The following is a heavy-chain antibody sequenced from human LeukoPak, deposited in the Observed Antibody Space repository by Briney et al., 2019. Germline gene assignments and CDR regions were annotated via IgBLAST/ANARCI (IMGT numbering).Heavy chain of an antibody. J-gene: IGHJ4*02. D-gene: IGHD4-23*01. Sequence: SETLSLTCTVSGGSISSYYWTWIRQPPGKGLEWIGYIYYSGSTNYNYNPSLKSRVTISLDTSNNQFSLKLSSVTAADAAMYYRARHGGGYSFDYWGQGTLVTVSS. CDR1: GGSISSYY. CDR3: ARHGGGYSFDY. V-gene: IGHV4-59*08. CDR2: IYYSGSTNY.